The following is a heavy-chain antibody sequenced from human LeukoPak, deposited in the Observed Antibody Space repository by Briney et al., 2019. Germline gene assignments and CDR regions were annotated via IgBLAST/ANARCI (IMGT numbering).Heavy chain of an antibody. Sequence: SETLSLTCTVSGGSISSSSYYWGWIRQPPGKGLEWIGSIYYSGSTYYNASLKSRVTISVDTSKNQFSLKLSSVTAADTAVYYCARHEFLEWLLYRLSWFDPWGQGTLVTVSS. V-gene: IGHV4-39*01. CDR2: IYYSGST. CDR1: GGSISSSSYY. CDR3: ARHEFLEWLLYRLSWFDP. D-gene: IGHD3-3*01. J-gene: IGHJ5*02.